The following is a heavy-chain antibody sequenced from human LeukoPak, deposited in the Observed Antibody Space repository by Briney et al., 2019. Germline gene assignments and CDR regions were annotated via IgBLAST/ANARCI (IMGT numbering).Heavy chain of an antibody. D-gene: IGHD6-13*01. CDR1: GFTFSSYG. J-gene: IGHJ4*02. CDR3: AKVASIAAAGEFGS. V-gene: IGHV3-30*02. CDR2: IRYDGSGK. Sequence: GGSLRLSYAASGFTFSSYGMHWVRQAPGKGLEWVAFIRYDGSGKYYGDSVKGRFTISRDISKNTLHLQMNSLRAEDTAVYYCAKVASIAAAGEFGSWGQGTLVTVSS.